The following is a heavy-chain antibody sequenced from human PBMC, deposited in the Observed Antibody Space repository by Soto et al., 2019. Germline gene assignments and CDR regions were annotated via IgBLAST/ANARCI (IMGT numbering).Heavy chain of an antibody. CDR2: ISPYSGYT. CDR1: GYSFMKYG. V-gene: IGHV1-18*01. CDR3: AREASVLIPAAQPSRFDS. J-gene: IGHJ4*02. D-gene: IGHD2-2*01. Sequence: APVKVSCKGFGYSFMKYGINWVRQAPGQGLEWVGWISPYSGYTHSAQKFHGRLTLTTDTAASTAYMELRILRSADTALYYCAREASVLIPAAQPSRFDSWGQGTLVTSPQ.